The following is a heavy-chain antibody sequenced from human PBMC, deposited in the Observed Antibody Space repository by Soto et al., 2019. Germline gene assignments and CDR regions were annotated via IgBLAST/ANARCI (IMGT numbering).Heavy chain of an antibody. Sequence: ASVKVSCTASGYTFTSYGISWVRQAPGQGLEWMGWISAYNGNTNYAQKLQGRVTMTPDTSTSTAYMELRSLRSDDTAVYYCARDSIVLMVYAPYYYYGMDVWGQGTTVTVSS. CDR2: ISAYNGNT. CDR1: GYTFTSYG. D-gene: IGHD2-8*01. V-gene: IGHV1-18*04. CDR3: ARDSIVLMVYAPYYYYGMDV. J-gene: IGHJ6*02.